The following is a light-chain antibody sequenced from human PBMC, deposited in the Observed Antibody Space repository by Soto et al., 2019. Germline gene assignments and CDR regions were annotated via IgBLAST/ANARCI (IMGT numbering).Light chain of an antibody. CDR1: NSDVGGYNS. Sequence: QSVRTQPASVSGSPGQSITISCTGTNSDVGGYNSVSWYQQHPDKAPKLMIYEVSSRPSGVSGRFSGFKSGNTASLTISGLQSEDEADYYCSSYTTSSTLVFGTGTKVTVL. CDR2: EVS. V-gene: IGLV2-14*01. J-gene: IGLJ1*01. CDR3: SSYTTSSTLV.